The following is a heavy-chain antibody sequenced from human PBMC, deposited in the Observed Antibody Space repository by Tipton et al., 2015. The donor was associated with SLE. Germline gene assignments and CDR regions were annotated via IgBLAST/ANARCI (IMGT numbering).Heavy chain of an antibody. CDR3: AKDLIYYDSSGFGY. CDR2: IRSDGSNK. D-gene: IGHD3-22*01. J-gene: IGHJ4*02. Sequence: SLRLSCAASGFTFSSYDMHWVRQAPGKGLEWVAFIRSDGSNKDYADSVKGRFTISRDNSKNTLYLQMNSLRAEDTAVSYCAKDLIYYDSSGFGYWGQGTLGTVSS. CDR1: GFTFSSYD. V-gene: IGHV3-30*02.